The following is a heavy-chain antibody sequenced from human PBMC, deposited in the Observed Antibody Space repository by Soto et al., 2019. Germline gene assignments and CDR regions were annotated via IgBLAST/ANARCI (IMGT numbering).Heavy chain of an antibody. Sequence: GGSLRLACAASVFTFSSYAMSWVRQAPGKGLEWVSAISGSGGSTYYADSVKGRFTISRDNSKNTLYLQMNSLRAEDTAVYYCAKGTQRWLQLCAFDTWGQGTMVTVS. CDR1: VFTFSSYA. V-gene: IGHV3-23*01. J-gene: IGHJ3*02. D-gene: IGHD5-12*01. CDR2: ISGSGGST. CDR3: AKGTQRWLQLCAFDT.